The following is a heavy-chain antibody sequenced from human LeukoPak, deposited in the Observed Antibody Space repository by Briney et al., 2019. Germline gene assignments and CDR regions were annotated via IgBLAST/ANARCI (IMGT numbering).Heavy chain of an antibody. J-gene: IGHJ4*02. D-gene: IGHD3-3*01. V-gene: IGHV3-48*03. CDR3: ARAGEVIIRGYFDY. CDR2: ISSGGSTI. Sequence: PGGYLRLSCAASGFTFSSYAMSWVRQAPGKGLEWVSNISSGGSTIYYADSVKGRFTISRDNAKNSLYLQMNSLRAEDTAVYYCARAGEVIIRGYFDYWGQGTLVTVSS. CDR1: GFTFSSYA.